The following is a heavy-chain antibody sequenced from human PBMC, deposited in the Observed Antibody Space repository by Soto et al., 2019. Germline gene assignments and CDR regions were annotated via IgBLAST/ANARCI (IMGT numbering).Heavy chain of an antibody. CDR2: IWYDGRIK. V-gene: IGHV3-33*06. D-gene: IGHD3-22*01. CDR3: ANNNLRITTPYYFDY. CDR1: GFTFSDYG. J-gene: IGHJ4*02. Sequence: QVQLVESGGGVVQPGRSLRLSCAASGFTFSDYGMHWVRQAPGKGPEWVAVIWYDGRIKYYADSVKGRFTISRDNSKNTLSLQMNSLRADDTAVYYCANNNLRITTPYYFDYWGQGTLVTVSS.